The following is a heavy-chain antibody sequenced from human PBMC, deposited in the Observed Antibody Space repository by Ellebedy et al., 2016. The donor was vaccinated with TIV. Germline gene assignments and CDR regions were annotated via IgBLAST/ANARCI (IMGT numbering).Heavy chain of an antibody. Sequence: PGGSLRLSCAASGFTFSDYWMSWVRQAPGKGLEWVANIKKDGSEKYYVDSVKGRFTISRDSAKNSLYLQMNSLRAEDTAVYYCARGTWTRGSWGQGTLVTVSS. CDR1: GFTFSDYW. CDR3: ARGTWTRGS. CDR2: IKKDGSEK. J-gene: IGHJ5*01. V-gene: IGHV3-7*03. D-gene: IGHD3/OR15-3a*01.